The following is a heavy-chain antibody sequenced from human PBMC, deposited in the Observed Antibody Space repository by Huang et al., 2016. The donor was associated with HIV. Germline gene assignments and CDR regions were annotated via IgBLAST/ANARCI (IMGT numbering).Heavy chain of an antibody. CDR1: GFTFGSYA. CDR3: AKHLGGRRGFTFIVLFGAIDM. CDR2: TTGSGGST. D-gene: IGHD3-22*01. V-gene: IGHV3-23*01. J-gene: IGHJ3*02. Sequence: EVQLLESGGGLAQPGGSLRLSCTASGFTFGSYALNWVRQAPGKGLGWVSGTTGSGGSTYYANSVKGRFTISRDNSKNTLYLQMNSLRAEDTALYYCAKHLGGRRGFTFIVLFGAIDMWGQGTMVTVSS.